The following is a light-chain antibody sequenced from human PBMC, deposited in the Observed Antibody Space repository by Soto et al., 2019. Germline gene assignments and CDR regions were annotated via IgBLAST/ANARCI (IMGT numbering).Light chain of an antibody. CDR3: QQRSNWPPIT. V-gene: IGKV3-11*01. Sequence: IVLTQSPATLSLSPGERATLSCRASQSVSSYLAWYQQKPGQAPRLLIYDASNRATGIPDRFSGSGSGTDFTLTISRLEPEDFAVYYCQQRSNWPPITFGQGTRLEIK. CDR2: DAS. CDR1: QSVSSY. J-gene: IGKJ5*01.